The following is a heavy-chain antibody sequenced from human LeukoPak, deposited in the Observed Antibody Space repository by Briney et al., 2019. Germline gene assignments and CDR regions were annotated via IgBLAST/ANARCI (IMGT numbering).Heavy chain of an antibody. CDR2: IYTSGST. D-gene: IGHD3-10*01. CDR3: ARDRVWFGNYYYYYMDV. J-gene: IGHJ6*03. CDR1: GGSISSYY. V-gene: IGHV4-4*07. Sequence: KPSETLSLTCTVSGGSISSYYWSRIRQPAGKGLEWIGRIYTSGSTNYNPSLKSRVTMSVDTSKNQFSLKLSSVTAADTAVYYCARDRVWFGNYYYYYMDVWGKGTTVTISS.